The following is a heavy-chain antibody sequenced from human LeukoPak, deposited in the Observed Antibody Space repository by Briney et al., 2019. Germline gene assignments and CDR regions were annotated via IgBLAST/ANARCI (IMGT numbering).Heavy chain of an antibody. V-gene: IGHV3-23*01. Sequence: PGGSLRLSCAASGFTFSSYAMSWVRPAPGKGLEWVSAISGSGGSTYYADSVKGRFTISRDNSKNTLYLQMNSLRAEDTAVYYCAKEKSQQLLYYYMDVWGKGTTVTVSS. CDR2: ISGSGGST. J-gene: IGHJ6*03. CDR3: AKEKSQQLLYYYMDV. D-gene: IGHD6-13*01. CDR1: GFTFSSYA.